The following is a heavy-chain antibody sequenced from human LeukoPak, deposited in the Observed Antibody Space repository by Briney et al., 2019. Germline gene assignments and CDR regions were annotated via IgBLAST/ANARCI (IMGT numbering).Heavy chain of an antibody. D-gene: IGHD2-15*01. CDR1: GFTFSSYE. V-gene: IGHV3-48*03. CDR2: ISRSGTTT. J-gene: IGHJ4*02. CDR3: AREDCAGPYCSAGSAHYFDY. Sequence: QPGGSLRLSCAVSGFTFSSYEMNWVRQAPGKGLEWVSYISRSGTTTHYADSVKGRFTISRDNAGKSLYLQMNSLRAEDTAIYYCAREDCAGPYCSAGSAHYFDYWGQGTLVTSPQ.